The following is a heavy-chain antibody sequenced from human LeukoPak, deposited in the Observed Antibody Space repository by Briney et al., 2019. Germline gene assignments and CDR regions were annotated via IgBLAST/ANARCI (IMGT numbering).Heavy chain of an antibody. D-gene: IGHD3-10*01. Sequence: SETLSLTCTVSGGSISSYYWSWIRQPPGKGLEWIGYIYYSGSTNYNPSLKSRVTISVDTSKNQFSLKLTSGTAADTAVYYCARHYHNGPGTYKPLEDWGQGTLVTVSS. V-gene: IGHV4-59*08. J-gene: IGHJ4*02. CDR2: IYYSGST. CDR1: GGSISSYY. CDR3: ARHYHNGPGTYKPLED.